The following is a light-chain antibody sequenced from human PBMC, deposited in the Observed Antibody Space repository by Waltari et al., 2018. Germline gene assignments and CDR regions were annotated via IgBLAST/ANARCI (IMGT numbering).Light chain of an antibody. Sequence: QSVLTQPPSASGTPGQRVTISCSGTYSNLGNNVLNWYQPFPGKAPKLLIYRNDQRPSGVPDRFSGSKSGSSASLAISGLQSEDEADYYCAAWDDSLNGHWVFGGGTKVTVL. CDR3: AAWDDSLNGHWV. J-gene: IGLJ3*02. CDR2: RND. V-gene: IGLV1-44*01. CDR1: YSNLGNNV.